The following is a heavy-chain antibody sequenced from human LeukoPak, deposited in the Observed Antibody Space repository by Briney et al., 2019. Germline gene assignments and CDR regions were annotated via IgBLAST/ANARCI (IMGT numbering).Heavy chain of an antibody. J-gene: IGHJ5*02. D-gene: IGHD6-6*01. CDR2: IYTSGST. Sequence: SQTLSLTCTVSGGSISSGSYYWSWIRQPAGKGLEWIGRIYTSGSTNYNPSLKSRVTISVDTSKNQFSLKLSSVTAADTAVYCCAREVAARPGEHNWFDPWGQGTLVTVSS. CDR3: AREVAARPGEHNWFDP. V-gene: IGHV4-61*02. CDR1: GGSISSGSYY.